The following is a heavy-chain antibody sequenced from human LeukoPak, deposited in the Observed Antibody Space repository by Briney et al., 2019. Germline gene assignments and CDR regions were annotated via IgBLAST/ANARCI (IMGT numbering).Heavy chain of an antibody. Sequence: ASVKVSCKASGYTFTSYGISWVRQAPGQGLEWMGWISAYNGNTNHAQKLQGRVTMTTDTSTSTAYMELRSLRSDDTAVYYCARGKLRYFDWLLLTYAFDIWGQGTMVTVSS. D-gene: IGHD3-9*01. V-gene: IGHV1-18*01. J-gene: IGHJ3*02. CDR1: GYTFTSYG. CDR2: ISAYNGNT. CDR3: ARGKLRYFDWLLLTYAFDI.